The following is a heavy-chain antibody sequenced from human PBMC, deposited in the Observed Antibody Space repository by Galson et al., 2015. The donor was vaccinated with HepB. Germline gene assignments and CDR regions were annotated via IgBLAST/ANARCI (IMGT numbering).Heavy chain of an antibody. CDR2: IIPILGIA. Sequence: SVKVSCKASGGTFSSYAISWVRQAPGQGLEWMGRIIPILGIANYAQKFQGRVTITADKSTSTAYMELSSLRSEDTAVYYCATSVENCSGGSCYSYYYYYYGMDVWGQGTTVTVSS. CDR1: GGTFSSYA. V-gene: IGHV1-69*04. D-gene: IGHD2-15*01. CDR3: ATSVENCSGGSCYSYYYYYYGMDV. J-gene: IGHJ6*02.